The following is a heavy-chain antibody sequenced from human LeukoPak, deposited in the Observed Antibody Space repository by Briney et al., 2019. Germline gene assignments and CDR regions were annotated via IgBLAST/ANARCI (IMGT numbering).Heavy chain of an antibody. CDR3: ARDVPHSYGWTFWDY. Sequence: ASVKVSCKASGYTFTSYGISWVRQAPGQGLEWMGWISAYNGNTNYAQKLQGRVTMTTDTSTSTAYMELRSLRSDDTAVYYCARDVPHSYGWTFWDYWGQGTLVTVSS. CDR1: GYTFTSYG. D-gene: IGHD5-18*01. V-gene: IGHV1-18*01. J-gene: IGHJ4*02. CDR2: ISAYNGNT.